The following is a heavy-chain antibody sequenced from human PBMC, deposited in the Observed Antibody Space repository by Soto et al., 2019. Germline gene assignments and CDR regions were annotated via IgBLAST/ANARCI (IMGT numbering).Heavy chain of an antibody. V-gene: IGHV3-7*03. CDR2: IKQDGSEK. CDR3: ARGLSLGASTWDY. CDR1: GFTFSSYW. D-gene: IGHD1-26*01. J-gene: IGHJ4*02. Sequence: GGSLRLSCAASGFTFSSYWMSWVRQAPGKGLEWVANIKQDGSEKYYVDSVKGRFTISRDNAKNSLYLQMNSLRAEDTAVYYCARGLSLGASTWDYWGQGTLVTVSS.